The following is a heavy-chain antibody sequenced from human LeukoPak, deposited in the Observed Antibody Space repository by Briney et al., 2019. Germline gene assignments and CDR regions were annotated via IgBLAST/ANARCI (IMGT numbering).Heavy chain of an antibody. CDR2: ISGSGGST. CDR1: GFTFSSYA. D-gene: IGHD2-21*02. CDR3: AKDGAIVVVTVIEYFQH. Sequence: QPGGSLRPSCAASGFTFSSYAMSWVRQAPGKGLEWVSAISGSGGSTYYADSVKGRFTISRDNSKNTLYLQMNSLRAEDTAVYYCAKDGAIVVVTVIEYFQHWGQGTLVTVSS. V-gene: IGHV3-23*01. J-gene: IGHJ1*01.